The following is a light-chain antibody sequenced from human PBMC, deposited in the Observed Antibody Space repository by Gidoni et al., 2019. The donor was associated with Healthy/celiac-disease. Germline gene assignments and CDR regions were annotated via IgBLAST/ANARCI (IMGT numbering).Light chain of an antibody. V-gene: IGKV3-15*01. J-gene: IGKJ5*01. CDR3: QQYKNWHPIT. CDR2: GAS. CDR1: QSVSSN. Sequence: IVMTHSPATLSVSPGERATLSCRASQSVSSNLAWYQQKPGQAPRLLIYGASTRATGIPARFSGSGDGTEFTLTISSLQSEDFEVYYCQQYKNWHPITFGQGTRLEIK.